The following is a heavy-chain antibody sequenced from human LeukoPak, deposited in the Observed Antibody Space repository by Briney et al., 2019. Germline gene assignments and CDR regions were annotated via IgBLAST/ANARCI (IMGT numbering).Heavy chain of an antibody. Sequence: GGSLRLSCAASGFTFSSYAMSWVRQAPGKGLEWVSAISGSGGSTYYADSVKGRFTISRDNSKNTLYLQMHSLRAEDTAVYYCAKLGGIYCGSTSCYTTDDYWGQGTLVTVSS. CDR1: GFTFSSYA. CDR3: AKLGGIYCGSTSCYTTDDY. V-gene: IGHV3-23*01. D-gene: IGHD2-2*02. J-gene: IGHJ4*02. CDR2: ISGSGGST.